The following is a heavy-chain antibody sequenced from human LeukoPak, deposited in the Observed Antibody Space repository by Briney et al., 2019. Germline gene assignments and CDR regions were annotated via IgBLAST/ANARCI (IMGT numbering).Heavy chain of an antibody. Sequence: SETLSLTCAVSGYSISSGYYWCWIRQPPGKGLEWIGSIYHSGSTYYNPSLKSRVTISVDTSKNQFSLKLSSVTAADTAVYYCARHGSLYGSNYFDYWGQGTLVTVSS. D-gene: IGHD4-23*01. CDR2: IYHSGST. CDR1: GYSISSGYY. CDR3: ARHGSLYGSNYFDY. J-gene: IGHJ4*02. V-gene: IGHV4-38-2*01.